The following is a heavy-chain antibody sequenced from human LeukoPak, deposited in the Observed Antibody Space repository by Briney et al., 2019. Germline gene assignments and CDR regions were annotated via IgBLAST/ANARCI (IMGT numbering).Heavy chain of an antibody. V-gene: IGHV4-61*08. CDR3: ARSYPPYYASDY. Sequence: PSETLSLTCTVSGGSISSGGYYWSWIRQPPGKGLEWIGYIYYSGNTNYDPSLKSRVTISVDTSKNQISLKLRSVTAADTAVYYCARSYPPYYASDYWGQGTLVTVSS. CDR1: GGSISSGGYY. D-gene: IGHD2/OR15-2a*01. J-gene: IGHJ4*02. CDR2: IYYSGNT.